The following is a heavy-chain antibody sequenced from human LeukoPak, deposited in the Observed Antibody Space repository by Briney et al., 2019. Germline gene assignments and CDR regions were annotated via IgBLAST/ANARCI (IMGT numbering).Heavy chain of an antibody. J-gene: IGHJ4*02. D-gene: IGHD2-21*01. CDR2: ISYDGSNK. Sequence: GGSLRLSCAASGFTFSSYAMHWVRQAPGKGPEWVAVISYDGSNKYYADSVKGRFTISRDNSKNTLYLQMNSLRAEDTAVYYCARDMDCGGDCPIDYWGQGTLVTVSS. CDR3: ARDMDCGGDCPIDY. V-gene: IGHV3-30-3*01. CDR1: GFTFSSYA.